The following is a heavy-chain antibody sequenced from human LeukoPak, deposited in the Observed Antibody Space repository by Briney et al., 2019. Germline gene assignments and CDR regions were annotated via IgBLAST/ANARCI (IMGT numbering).Heavy chain of an antibody. Sequence: SETLSLTCTVSGYSISSGYYWGWIRQPPGKGLEWIGSIYHSGSTYYNPSLKSRVTISVDTSKNQFSLKLSSVTAADTAVYYCARDQGTTVVPNWFDPWGQGTLVTVSS. CDR2: IYHSGST. V-gene: IGHV4-38-2*02. D-gene: IGHD4-23*01. CDR1: GYSISSGYY. J-gene: IGHJ5*02. CDR3: ARDQGTTVVPNWFDP.